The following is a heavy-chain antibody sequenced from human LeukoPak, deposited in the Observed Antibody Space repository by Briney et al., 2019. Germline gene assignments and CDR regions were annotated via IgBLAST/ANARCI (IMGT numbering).Heavy chain of an antibody. D-gene: IGHD1-26*01. CDR1: GFTFSSYG. J-gene: IGHJ1*01. V-gene: IGHV3-33*01. Sequence: GGSLRLSCAASGFTFSSYGMHWVRQAPGKGLEWVAVIWYDGSNKYYADSVKGRFTISRDNSKNTLYLQMNSLRAEDTAVYYRAGSGSYPRGWFQHWGQGTLVTVSS. CDR2: IWYDGSNK. CDR3: AGSGSYPRGWFQH.